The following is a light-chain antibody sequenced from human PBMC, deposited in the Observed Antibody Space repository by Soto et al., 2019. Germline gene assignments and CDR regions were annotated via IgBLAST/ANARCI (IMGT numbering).Light chain of an antibody. J-gene: IGKJ1*01. CDR1: QSVSSN. Sequence: EIVMTQSPATLSVSPGERATLSCRASQSVSSNLAWYQQRPGQAPRLLIYGVSSRATGISARFSGSGSGTEFTLTISSLQSEDFVVYFCQQYNNWPWTFGQGTKV. CDR2: GVS. CDR3: QQYNNWPWT. V-gene: IGKV3-15*01.